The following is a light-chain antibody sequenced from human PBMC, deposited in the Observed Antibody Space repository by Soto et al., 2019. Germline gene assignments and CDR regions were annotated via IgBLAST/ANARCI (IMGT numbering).Light chain of an antibody. CDR3: QQYNSYPST. CDR1: QSISSW. CDR2: KAS. Sequence: DIQMTQSPSTLSASVGDRVTITCRASQSISSWLAWYQQKPGKAPKLLIYKASSLESGVPSRFSGSGSGTEFTLTISSLQPDDFATYYCQQYNSYPSTFGQGNKVDIK. J-gene: IGKJ1*01. V-gene: IGKV1-5*03.